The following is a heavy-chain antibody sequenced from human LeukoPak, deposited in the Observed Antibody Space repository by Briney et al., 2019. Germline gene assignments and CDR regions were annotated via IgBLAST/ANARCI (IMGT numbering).Heavy chain of an antibody. D-gene: IGHD6-13*01. Sequence: GESLKISCKGSGYSFTSYWIGWVRQMPGKGLEWMGIIYPGDSDTRYSPSFQGQVTISADKSISTAYLQWSSLKASDTAMYYRARHSSSWYGDYYYYMDVWGKGTTVTVSS. CDR3: ARHSSSWYGDYYYYMDV. CDR1: GYSFTSYW. V-gene: IGHV5-51*01. CDR2: IYPGDSDT. J-gene: IGHJ6*03.